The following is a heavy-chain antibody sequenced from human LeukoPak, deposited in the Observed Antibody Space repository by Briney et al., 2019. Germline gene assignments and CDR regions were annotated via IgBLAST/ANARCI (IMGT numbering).Heavy chain of an antibody. D-gene: IGHD5-18*01. J-gene: IGHJ4*02. CDR1: GFTFSCYG. CDR2: IWYDGSNK. V-gene: IGHV3-33*01. Sequence: GGSLRLSCAASGFTFSCYGMHWVRQAPGKGLEWVAVIWYDGSNKYYADSVKGRFTISRDNSKNTLYLQMNSLRAEDTAVYYCARDRDTAMASFDYWGQGTLVTVSS. CDR3: ARDRDTAMASFDY.